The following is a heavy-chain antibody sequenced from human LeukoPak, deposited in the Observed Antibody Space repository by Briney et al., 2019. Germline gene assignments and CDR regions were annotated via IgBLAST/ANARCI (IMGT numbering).Heavy chain of an antibody. Sequence: SETLSLTCAVYGGSFSGYYWSWIRQPPGKGLEWIGEINHSGSTNYNPSLKSRVTISVDTSKNQFSLKLSSVTAADTAVYYCARGLSGRGYSYGHGQKKYYFDYWGQGTLVTDSS. CDR1: GGSFSGYY. J-gene: IGHJ4*02. D-gene: IGHD5-18*01. CDR2: INHSGST. V-gene: IGHV4-34*01. CDR3: ARGLSGRGYSYGHGQKKYYFDY.